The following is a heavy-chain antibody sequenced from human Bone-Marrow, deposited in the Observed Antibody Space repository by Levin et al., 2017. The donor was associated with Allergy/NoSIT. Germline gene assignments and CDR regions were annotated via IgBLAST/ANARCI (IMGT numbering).Heavy chain of an antibody. V-gene: IGHV5-51*01. Sequence: GASVKVSCKGSGYSFTSYWIGWVRQMPGKGLEWMGIIYPGDSDTRYSPSFQGQVTISADKSISTAYLQWSSLKASDTAMYYCARHGQQLAHAAFDPWGQGTLVTVSS. J-gene: IGHJ5*02. CDR1: GYSFTSYW. D-gene: IGHD6-13*01. CDR2: IYPGDSDT. CDR3: ARHGQQLAHAAFDP.